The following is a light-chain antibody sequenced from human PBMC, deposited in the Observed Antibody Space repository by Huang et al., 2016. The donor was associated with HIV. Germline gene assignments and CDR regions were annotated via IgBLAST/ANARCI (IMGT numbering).Light chain of an antibody. CDR2: GAS. CDR3: QKYDSAPRT. J-gene: IGKJ1*01. CDR1: QAISNY. Sequence: DIQMTQSPPSLSAFVGDRVTITCRASQAISNYLAWYQQPPGKVPKLLIYGASTFQSGVPSRFSGSGSGTDFTLTISSLQPEDVAVYFCQKYDSAPRTFGQGTRVEIK. V-gene: IGKV1-27*01.